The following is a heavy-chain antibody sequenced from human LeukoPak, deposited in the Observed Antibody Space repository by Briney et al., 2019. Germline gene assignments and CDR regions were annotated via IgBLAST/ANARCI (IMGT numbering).Heavy chain of an antibody. CDR1: GGSINSYY. J-gene: IGHJ4*02. Sequence: SETLSLTCSVSGGSINSYYWSWIRQPPGKGLEWIGNIYYSGSTNYNPSLKSRVTISVDTSKNQFSLRLSSVTAADTAVYYCAGDLLRGCSGSYYFWGQGTLVTVPS. D-gene: IGHD3-10*02. CDR3: AGDLLRGCSGSYYF. CDR2: IYYSGST. V-gene: IGHV4-59*01.